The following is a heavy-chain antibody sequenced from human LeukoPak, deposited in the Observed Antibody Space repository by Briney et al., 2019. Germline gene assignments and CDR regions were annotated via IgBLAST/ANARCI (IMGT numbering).Heavy chain of an antibody. CDR3: ARERYSSSSGFDP. CDR1: GGTFSSYA. Sequence: GASVKVSCKASGGTFSSYAISWVRQAPGQGLEWMGRIIPILGIANCAQKFQGRVTITADKSTSTAYMELSSLRSEDTAVYYCARERYSSSSGFDPWGQGTLVTVSS. V-gene: IGHV1-69*04. J-gene: IGHJ5*02. D-gene: IGHD6-6*01. CDR2: IIPILGIA.